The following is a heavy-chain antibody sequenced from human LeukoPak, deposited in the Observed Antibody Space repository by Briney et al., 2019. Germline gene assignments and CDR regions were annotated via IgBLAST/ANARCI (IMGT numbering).Heavy chain of an antibody. Sequence: VASVKVSCKSSGYTFTGYYMHWVRQAPGQGLELMGWINPNSCGTNYVQKFQGRGTMTRDTYISTAYMELSRLRSDDTAVYYCARDRASHGYYYYYMDVWGKGTTVTGSS. V-gene: IGHV1-2*02. CDR2: INPNSCGT. J-gene: IGHJ6*03. CDR1: GYTFTGYY. CDR3: ARDRASHGYYYYYMDV. D-gene: IGHD2-2*01.